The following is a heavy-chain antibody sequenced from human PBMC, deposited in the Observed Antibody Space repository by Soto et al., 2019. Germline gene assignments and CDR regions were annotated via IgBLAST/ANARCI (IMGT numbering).Heavy chain of an antibody. Sequence: GGSLRLSCAASGFTFSNYWMHWVRQTPGMGLVWVSRINSDGTSTTYADSVKGRFTVSRDNAKKTLYLQMNSLRAEDTAVYYCAKDRHSGSYYYYYYYGMDVWGQGTTVTVSS. D-gene: IGHD1-26*01. J-gene: IGHJ6*02. V-gene: IGHV3-74*01. CDR3: AKDRHSGSYYYYYYYGMDV. CDR2: INSDGTST. CDR1: GFTFSNYW.